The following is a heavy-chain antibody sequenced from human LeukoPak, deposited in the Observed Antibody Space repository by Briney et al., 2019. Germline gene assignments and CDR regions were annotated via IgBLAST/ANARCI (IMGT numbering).Heavy chain of an antibody. CDR1: GYTFTSYD. V-gene: IGHV1-8*01. CDR2: MNPNSGNT. D-gene: IGHD1-26*01. J-gene: IGHJ4*02. CDR3: AREARVGATGAPRRLANNGLRY. Sequence: ASVKVSCKASGYTFTSYDINWVRQATGQGLEWMGWMNPNSGNTGYAQKFQGRVTMTRNTSISTAYMELSSLRSEDTAVYYCAREARVGATGAPRRLANNGLRYWGQGTLVTVSS.